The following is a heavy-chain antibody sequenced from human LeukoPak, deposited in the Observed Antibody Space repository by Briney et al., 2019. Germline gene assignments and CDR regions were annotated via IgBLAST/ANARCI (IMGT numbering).Heavy chain of an antibody. Sequence: GGSLRLSCAASGFTFSSYSMNWVRQAPGKGLEWVSSISSSSSYIYYADSVKGRFTISRDNAKNSLYLQMNSLRAEDTAVYYCARARATVTTDYMDVWGKGTTVTVSS. CDR3: ARARATVTTDYMDV. CDR1: GFTFSSYS. V-gene: IGHV3-21*01. CDR2: ISSSSSYI. J-gene: IGHJ6*03. D-gene: IGHD4-17*01.